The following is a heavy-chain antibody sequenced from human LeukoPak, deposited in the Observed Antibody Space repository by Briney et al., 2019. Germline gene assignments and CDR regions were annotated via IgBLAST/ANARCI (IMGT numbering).Heavy chain of an antibody. CDR3: VRRGYSAYEASYYFDS. D-gene: IGHD5-12*01. CDR1: GFIFSTYA. V-gene: IGHV3-23*01. CDR2: ISQSGTPT. J-gene: IGHJ4*02. Sequence: GGSLRLSCAASGFIFSTYAMTWVRQAPGKGLEWVSTISQSGTPTTYTAFAKGRFTISRDNSKNTLFLQMNSLRDEDTAVYYCVRRGYSAYEASYYFDSWGQGTLVAVSS.